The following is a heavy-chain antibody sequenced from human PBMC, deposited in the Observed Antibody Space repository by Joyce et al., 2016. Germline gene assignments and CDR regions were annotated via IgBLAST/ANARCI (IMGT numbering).Heavy chain of an antibody. CDR2: INVANGDT. Sequence: QVHLVQSGAEVKRPGASVKVSCKASGYSFIGYAMHWVRQAPGQSLGWMGWINVANGDTKYSQRVQDRVTLTKDTSASTAFMELRSLKSEDTAIYYCASSGSSYYVWLDPWGQGTLVAVSS. V-gene: IGHV1-3*01. D-gene: IGHD6-13*01. CDR1: GYSFIGYA. CDR3: ASSGSSYYVWLDP. J-gene: IGHJ5*02.